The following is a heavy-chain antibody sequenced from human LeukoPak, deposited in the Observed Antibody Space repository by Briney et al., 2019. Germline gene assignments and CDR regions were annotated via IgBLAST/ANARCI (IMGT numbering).Heavy chain of an antibody. Sequence: AGSLRLSCAASGFTFSSYSMNWVRQAPGKGLEWVSSISSSRSYIYYADSVKGRFTISRDNAKNSLYLQMNSLRAEDTAVYYCARVGYCSGGSCYSIDYYYYMDVWGKGTTVTVSS. CDR3: ARVGYCSGGSCYSIDYYYYMDV. D-gene: IGHD2-15*01. J-gene: IGHJ6*03. CDR1: GFTFSSYS. V-gene: IGHV3-21*01. CDR2: ISSSRSYI.